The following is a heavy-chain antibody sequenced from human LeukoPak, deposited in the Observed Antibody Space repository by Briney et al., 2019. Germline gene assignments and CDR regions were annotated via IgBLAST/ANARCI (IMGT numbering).Heavy chain of an antibody. J-gene: IGHJ4*02. Sequence: GGSLRLSCAASGFTFSSYSMNWVRRAPWKGLEWVSYISGSSSTIYYADSVKGRFTISRDNAKNSLYLQMNSLRAEDTAVYYCARGGYYFDYWGQGTLVTVSS. V-gene: IGHV3-48*01. CDR1: GFTFSSYS. D-gene: IGHD3-16*01. CDR3: ARGGYYFDY. CDR2: ISGSSSTI.